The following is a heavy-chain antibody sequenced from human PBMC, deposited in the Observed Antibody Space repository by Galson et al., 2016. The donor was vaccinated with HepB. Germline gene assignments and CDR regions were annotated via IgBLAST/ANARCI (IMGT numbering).Heavy chain of an antibody. CDR1: GFTFSHYG. V-gene: IGHV3-33*01. J-gene: IGHJ4*02. CDR3: ARDGARNDVVVVVAATLVGGSLGY. D-gene: IGHD2-15*01. Sequence: SLRLSCAASGFTFSHYGMHWVRQAPGKGLEWVAVIWYDGSNKYYADSVKGRFTISRDNSKNTLYLQMSSLRAEDTAVYYCARDGARNDVVVVVAATLVGGSLGYWGQGTLVTVSS. CDR2: IWYDGSNK.